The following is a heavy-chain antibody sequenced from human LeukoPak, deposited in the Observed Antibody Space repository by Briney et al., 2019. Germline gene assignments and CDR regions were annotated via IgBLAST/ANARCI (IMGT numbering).Heavy chain of an antibody. J-gene: IGHJ5*02. CDR1: GGSISSYY. CDR2: IYYSGST. D-gene: IGHD2-15*01. Sequence: SETLSLTCTVSGGSISSYYWGWIRQPPGKGLEWIGYIYYSGSTNYNPSLRSRVTISLDTSKNQFSLRLSSVTAADTAVYYCARDGAVGWFDPWGQGTLVTVSS. CDR3: ARDGAVGWFDP. V-gene: IGHV4-59*01.